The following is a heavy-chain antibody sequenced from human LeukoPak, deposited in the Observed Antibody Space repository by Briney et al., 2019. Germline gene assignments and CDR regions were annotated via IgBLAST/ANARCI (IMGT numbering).Heavy chain of an antibody. J-gene: IGHJ4*02. Sequence: PGGSLRLSCAASRFTSSSYWISWVRQAPGDGLGWVANIKQDGSEKYYVDSVKGRFTISRDNAKNALYLQMNSLRAEDTAVYYCARDEPNLYSGSLGWGQGTLVTVSS. V-gene: IGHV3-7*04. CDR2: IKQDGSEK. CDR3: ARDEPNLYSGSLG. CDR1: RFTSSSYW. D-gene: IGHD1-26*01.